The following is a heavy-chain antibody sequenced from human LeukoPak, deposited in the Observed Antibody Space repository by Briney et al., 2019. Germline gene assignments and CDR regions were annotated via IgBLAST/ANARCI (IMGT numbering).Heavy chain of an antibody. CDR1: EFSFSSYW. CDR2: IKQDSSEI. Sequence: QAGGSLRLSCVASEFSFSSYWMSWVRQAPGKGLEWVANIKQDSSEIFYVDSVKGRFTISRDNAKNSLYLQMNSLRAEDTAVYYCARGLPTDYWGQGTLVTVSS. J-gene: IGHJ4*02. CDR3: ARGLPTDY. D-gene: IGHD5-18*01. V-gene: IGHV3-7*01.